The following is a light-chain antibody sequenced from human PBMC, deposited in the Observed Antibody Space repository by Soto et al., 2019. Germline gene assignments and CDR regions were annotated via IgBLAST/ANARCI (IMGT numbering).Light chain of an antibody. Sequence: EIVLTQSPATLSLSPGERATLSCRASQSVSSYLAWYQQKPGQAPRLLIYDASNRATGIPARFSGSGSGTDFTLTISSLEPEDFAGYYCQQRSNSERTFGGGTKVELK. V-gene: IGKV3-11*01. J-gene: IGKJ4*01. CDR1: QSVSSY. CDR3: QQRSNSERT. CDR2: DAS.